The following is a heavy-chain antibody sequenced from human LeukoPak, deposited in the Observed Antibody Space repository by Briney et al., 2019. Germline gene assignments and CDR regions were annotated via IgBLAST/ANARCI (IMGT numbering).Heavy chain of an antibody. CDR3: ARDRGSSPFYLKNTFDY. Sequence: ASVKVSCKASGYTFTSYAMNWVRQAPGQGLEWMGWINTNTGNPTYAQGFTGRFVFSLDTSVSTAYLQISSLKAEDTAVYYCARDRGSSPFYLKNTFDYWGQGTLVTVSS. J-gene: IGHJ4*02. V-gene: IGHV7-4-1*02. CDR2: INTNTGNP. CDR1: GYTFTSYA. D-gene: IGHD6-13*01.